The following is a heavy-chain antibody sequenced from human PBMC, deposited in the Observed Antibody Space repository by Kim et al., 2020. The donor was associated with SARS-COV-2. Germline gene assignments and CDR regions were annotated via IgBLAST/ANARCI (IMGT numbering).Heavy chain of an antibody. CDR2: ISYDGSNK. V-gene: IGHV3-30*18. D-gene: IGHD3-10*01. J-gene: IGHJ6*02. Sequence: GGSLRLSCAASGFTFSSYGMHWVLQAPGKGLEWVAVISYDGSNKYYGDSVKGRFTISRDNSKNTLYLQMNSLRAEDTAVYYCAKPYFAPELLWFWEVYYYYGMDIWGQGTTVTVSS. CDR1: GFTFSSYG. CDR3: AKPYFAPELLWFWEVYYYYGMDI.